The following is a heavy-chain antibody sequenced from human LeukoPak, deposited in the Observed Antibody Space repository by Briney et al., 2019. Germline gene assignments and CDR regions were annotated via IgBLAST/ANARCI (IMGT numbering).Heavy chain of an antibody. CDR1: GYTFTSYA. D-gene: IGHD2-2*02. Sequence: SVKVSCKASGYTFTSYAISWVRQAPGQGLEWMGGFIPIFGTANYAQKFQGRVTITADESTSTAYMELSSLRSEDTAVYYCAKGYCSSTSCYTGTGWFDPWGQGTLVTVSS. CDR2: FIPIFGTA. V-gene: IGHV1-69*13. CDR3: AKGYCSSTSCYTGTGWFDP. J-gene: IGHJ5*02.